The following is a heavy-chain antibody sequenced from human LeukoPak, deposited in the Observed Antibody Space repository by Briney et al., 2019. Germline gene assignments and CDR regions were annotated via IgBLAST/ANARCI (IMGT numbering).Heavy chain of an antibody. Sequence: SETLSLTCTVSGGSVSSGSYYWSWIRQPPGKGLEWIGNIYYSGSTKYNPSLKSRVTISVDTSKNQFSLKLSSVTAADTAVYYCARLGDILAGYYFDYWGRGTLVTVSS. CDR1: GGSVSSGSYY. CDR3: ARLGDILAGYYFDY. CDR2: IYYSGST. V-gene: IGHV4-61*01. D-gene: IGHD3-9*01. J-gene: IGHJ4*02.